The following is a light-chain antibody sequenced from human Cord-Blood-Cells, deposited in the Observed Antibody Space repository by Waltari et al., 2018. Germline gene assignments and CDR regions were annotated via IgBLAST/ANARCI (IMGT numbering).Light chain of an antibody. Sequence: DIQMPQSPSSLSASVGDRFTITCRASQSISSYLNWYQQKPGKAPKLLLYAASSLQSGVPSRFSGSGSGTDFTLTISSLQPEDFATYYCQQSYSTPFTFGPGTKVDIK. CDR3: QQSYSTPFT. CDR2: AAS. J-gene: IGKJ3*01. V-gene: IGKV1-39*01. CDR1: QSISSY.